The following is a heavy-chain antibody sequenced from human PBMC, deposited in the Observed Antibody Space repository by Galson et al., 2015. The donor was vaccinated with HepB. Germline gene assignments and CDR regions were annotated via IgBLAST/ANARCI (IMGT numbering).Heavy chain of an antibody. CDR2: IDWDDDK. CDR3: ARTMYYYGSTYYYYYMDV. V-gene: IGHV2-70*11. CDR1: GFSLSTSGMC. J-gene: IGHJ6*03. Sequence: PALVKPTQTLTLTCTFSGFSLSTSGMCVSWIRQPPGKALEWLARIDWDDDKYYSTSLKTRLTISKDTSKNQVVLTMTNMDPVDTATYYCARTMYYYGSTYYYYYMDVWGKGTTVTVSS. D-gene: IGHD3-10*01.